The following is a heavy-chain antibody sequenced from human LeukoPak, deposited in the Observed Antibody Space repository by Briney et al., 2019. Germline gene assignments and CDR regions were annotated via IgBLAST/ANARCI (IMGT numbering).Heavy chain of an antibody. J-gene: IGHJ1*01. CDR1: GLSLDDYG. V-gene: IGHV3-20*04. CDR2: INWDGGNS. CDR3: ARAPSEIGGYYPEYFRH. Sequence: GGSLRLSCGVSGLSLDDYGMSWVRQAPGKGLQWVSGINWDGGNSGYADSVKGRFTISRDHAKNTVSLQMNSLRPEDTGVYYCARAPSEIGGYYPEYFRHWGQGTLVTVSS. D-gene: IGHD3-22*01.